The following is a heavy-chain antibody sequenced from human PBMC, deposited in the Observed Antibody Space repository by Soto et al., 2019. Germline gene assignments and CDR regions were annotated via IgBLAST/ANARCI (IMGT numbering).Heavy chain of an antibody. Sequence: ASETLSLTCAVSGGSISSSNWWSWVRQPPGKGLEWIGEIYHSGSTNYNPSLKSRVTISVDKSKNQFSLKLSSVTAADTAVYYCARLRITMVRGARGYYYYGMDVWGQGTTVTVSS. V-gene: IGHV4-4*02. D-gene: IGHD3-10*01. J-gene: IGHJ6*02. CDR3: ARLRITMVRGARGYYYYGMDV. CDR1: GGSISSSNW. CDR2: IYHSGST.